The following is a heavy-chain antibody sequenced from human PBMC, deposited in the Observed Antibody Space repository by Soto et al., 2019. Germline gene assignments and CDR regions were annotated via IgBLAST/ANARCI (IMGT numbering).Heavy chain of an antibody. D-gene: IGHD5-12*01. CDR1: GFTFSSYE. CDR3: AREATLLTFGGMDV. V-gene: IGHV3-48*03. CDR2: ISSSGSTI. Sequence: PGGSLRLSCAASGFTFSSYEMNWVRQAPGKGLEWVSYISSSGSTIYYADSVKGRFTISRDNAKNSLYLQMNSLRAEDTAVYYCAREATLLTFGGMDVWGQGTTVTVSS. J-gene: IGHJ6*02.